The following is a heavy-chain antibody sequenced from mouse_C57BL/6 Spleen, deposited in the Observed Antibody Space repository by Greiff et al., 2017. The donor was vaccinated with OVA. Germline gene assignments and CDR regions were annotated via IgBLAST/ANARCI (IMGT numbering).Heavy chain of an antibody. D-gene: IGHD1-1*01. J-gene: IGHJ3*01. Sequence: EVMLVESGPGMVKPSQSLSLTCTVTGYSITSGYDWHWIRHFPGNKLEWMGYISYSGSTNYNPSLKSRISITHDTSKNHFFLKLNSVTTEDTATYYCARGGSSYAWFAYWGQGTLVTVSA. V-gene: IGHV3-1*01. CDR3: ARGGSSYAWFAY. CDR1: GYSITSGYD. CDR2: ISYSGST.